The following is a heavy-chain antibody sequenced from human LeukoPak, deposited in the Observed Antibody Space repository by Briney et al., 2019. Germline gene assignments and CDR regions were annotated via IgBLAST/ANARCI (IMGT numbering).Heavy chain of an antibody. J-gene: IGHJ4*02. CDR2: FYPEDGET. Sequence: ASVKVSCKVSGYTLTELSMHWVRQAPGKGLEWMGGFYPEDGETIYAQKFQGRVTMTEDTSTDTAYMELSSLRSEDTAVYYCATEIRRKVLLWFGELFPFDYWGQGTLVTVSS. CDR1: GYTLTELS. CDR3: ATEIRRKVLLWFGELFPFDY. V-gene: IGHV1-24*01. D-gene: IGHD3-10*01.